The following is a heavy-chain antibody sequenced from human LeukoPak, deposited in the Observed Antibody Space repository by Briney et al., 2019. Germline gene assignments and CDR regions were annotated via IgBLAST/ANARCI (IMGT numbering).Heavy chain of an antibody. Sequence: SETLSLTCTVSGGSISSGDYYWSWIHQPPGKGLEWIWYIYYSGSTYYNPSLKSRVTISVDTSKNQFSLKLSSVTAADTAVYYCARYIGDEMAFDIWGQGTMVTVSS. CDR3: ARYIGDEMAFDI. CDR1: GGSISSGDYY. D-gene: IGHD2-21*02. J-gene: IGHJ3*02. CDR2: IYYSGST. V-gene: IGHV4-30-4*08.